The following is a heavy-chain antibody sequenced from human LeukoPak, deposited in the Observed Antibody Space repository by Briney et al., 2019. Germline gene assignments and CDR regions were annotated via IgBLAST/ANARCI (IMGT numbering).Heavy chain of an antibody. D-gene: IGHD2-15*01. CDR1: GYTFTGYY. CDR2: INPNSGGT. J-gene: IGHJ5*02. CDR3: ARGYGYFCGCSCYSWFDP. Sequence: ASVKVSCKASGYTFTGYYMHWVRQAPGQGLEWMGWINPNSGGTNYAQKFQGRVTMTRDTSISTAYMELSRLRSDDTAVYYCARGYGYFCGCSCYSWFDPWGQGTLVTVSS. V-gene: IGHV1-2*02.